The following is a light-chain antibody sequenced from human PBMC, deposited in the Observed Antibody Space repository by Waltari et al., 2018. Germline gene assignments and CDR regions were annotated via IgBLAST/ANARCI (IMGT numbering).Light chain of an antibody. CDR1: QSVSAY. CDR2: HAS. J-gene: IGKJ1*01. CDR3: HQYVESPAT. Sequence: EIVLTQSPGTVSLSPGVRAPVPCWASQSVSAYLAWSQQKPGQAPRLLIYHASTRATGIPDRFSGSGSGTDFSLTISRLEPEDFAMYYCHQYVESPATFGQGTKVEIK. V-gene: IGKV3-20*01.